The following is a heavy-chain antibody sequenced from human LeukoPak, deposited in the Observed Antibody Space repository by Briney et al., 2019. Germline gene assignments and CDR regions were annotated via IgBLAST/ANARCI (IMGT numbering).Heavy chain of an antibody. J-gene: IGHJ4*02. CDR2: ISGIGGST. CDR3: AKDRSGWHKEGFHFFDY. CDR1: GFTFSSYG. Sequence: GGSLRLSCAASGFTFSSYGMSWVRQAPGKGLEWVAAISGIGGSTYYADSVKGRFPISRDNSKNTLYLQMNSLRADDTAVYYCAKDRSGWHKEGFHFFDYWGQGSLVTVSS. D-gene: IGHD6-19*01. V-gene: IGHV3-23*01.